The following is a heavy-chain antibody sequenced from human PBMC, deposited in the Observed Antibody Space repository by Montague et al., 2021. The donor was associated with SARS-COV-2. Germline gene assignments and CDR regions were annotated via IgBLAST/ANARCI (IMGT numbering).Heavy chain of an antibody. V-gene: IGHV4-61*01. CDR1: GVSVSNRYTH. J-gene: IGHJ5*02. CDR3: ASYWQGGSGRGS. CDR2: IDYGGSP. D-gene: IGHD3-10*01. Sequence: SETLSLTCTVSGVSVSNRYTHWSWIRQSPGKGLEWIGHIDYGGSPNYSPSLHSRATISLDTPKNQLSLRLNSATAADTAAYYCASYWQGGSGRGSWGQGTLVTVSS.